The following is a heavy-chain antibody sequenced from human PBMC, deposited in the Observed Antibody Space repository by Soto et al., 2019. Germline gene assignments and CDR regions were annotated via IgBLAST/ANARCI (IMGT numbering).Heavy chain of an antibody. V-gene: IGHV1-69*02. Sequence: GASVKVSCKASGGTFSSYTISWVRQAPGQGLEWMGRIIPILGIANYAQKFQGRVTITADKSTSTAYMELSSLRSEDTAVYYCAVHVLGRAACFDYWGQGTLVTVSS. CDR3: AVHVLGRAACFDY. CDR1: GGTFSSYT. D-gene: IGHD2-15*01. CDR2: IIPILGIA. J-gene: IGHJ4*02.